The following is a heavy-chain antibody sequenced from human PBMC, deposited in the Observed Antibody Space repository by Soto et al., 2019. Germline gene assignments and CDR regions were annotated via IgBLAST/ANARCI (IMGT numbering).Heavy chain of an antibody. D-gene: IGHD3-22*01. Sequence: GSLRLSCSASGFTFISYDMHFFRQCPVKCLEWVSAIGTAGDTNYAGSVKGRFTISRENAKNSLYLQMNSLRAGDTAIYFCARAIGPTLFDYWGQGTLVTVSS. J-gene: IGHJ4*02. V-gene: IGHV3-13*04. CDR3: ARAIGPTLFDY. CDR2: IGTAGDT. CDR1: GFTFISYD.